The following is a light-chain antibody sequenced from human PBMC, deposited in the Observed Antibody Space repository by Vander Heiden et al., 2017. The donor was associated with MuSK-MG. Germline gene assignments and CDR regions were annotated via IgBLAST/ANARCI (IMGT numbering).Light chain of an antibody. V-gene: IGKV1-33*01. Sequence: DIQMTQSPSSLSASVGDRVTITCQASQDISNYLNWYQQKPGKAPKLLIYDASNLETGVPSRFSGSGYGTDFTFTISSRQPEDIAPYYCQQYDNLLPLTFGGGTKVEIK. J-gene: IGKJ4*01. CDR3: QQYDNLLPLT. CDR1: QDISNY. CDR2: DAS.